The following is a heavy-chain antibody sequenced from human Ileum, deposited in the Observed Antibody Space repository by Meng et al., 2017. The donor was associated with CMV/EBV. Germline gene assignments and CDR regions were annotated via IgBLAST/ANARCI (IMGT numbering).Heavy chain of an antibody. V-gene: IGHV1-2*02. CDR2: INPNSGGT. J-gene: IGHJ3*02. D-gene: IGHD1-26*01. CDR3: ARRQWDLRNALDI. Sequence: ASVKVSCKASGYSFTGYYIHWVRQAPGQGLEWMGSINPNSGGTKYAQKLQGRVTLTRDTSISTVYMELSSLKTDDTAVYYCARRQWDLRNALDIWGQGTEVTVSS. CDR1: GYSFTGYY.